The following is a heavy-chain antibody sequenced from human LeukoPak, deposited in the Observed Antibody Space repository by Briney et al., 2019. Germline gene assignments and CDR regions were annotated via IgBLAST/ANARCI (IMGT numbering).Heavy chain of an antibody. CDR2: ISWNSGSI. D-gene: IGHD3-22*01. Sequence: GGSLRLSCAASGFTFDDYAMHWVRQAPGKGLEWVSGISWNSGSIGYADSVKGRFTISRDNAKNSLYLQMNSLRAEDTALYYCAKGIFYYYDSSGSGFDYWGQGTLVTVS. CDR1: GFTFDDYA. J-gene: IGHJ4*02. V-gene: IGHV3-9*01. CDR3: AKGIFYYYDSSGSGFDY.